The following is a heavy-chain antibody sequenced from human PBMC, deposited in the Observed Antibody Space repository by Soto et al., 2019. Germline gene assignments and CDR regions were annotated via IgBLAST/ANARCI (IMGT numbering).Heavy chain of an antibody. CDR2: ISSSGSTI. V-gene: IGHV3-11*01. Sequence: GGSLRLSCAASGFTFSDYYMSWIRQAPGKGLEWVSYISSSGSTIYYADSVKGRFTISRDNAKNSLYLQMNSLRAEDTAVYYCARDLRVVGGSFRYYYYYMDVWGKGTTVTVSS. J-gene: IGHJ6*03. D-gene: IGHD3-10*01. CDR3: ARDLRVVGGSFRYYYYYMDV. CDR1: GFTFSDYY.